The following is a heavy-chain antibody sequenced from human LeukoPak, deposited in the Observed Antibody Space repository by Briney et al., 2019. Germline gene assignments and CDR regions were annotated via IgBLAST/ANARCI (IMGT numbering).Heavy chain of an antibody. J-gene: IGHJ3*02. D-gene: IGHD6-6*01. CDR1: GFTFSSYG. CDR2: IRYDGSNK. V-gene: IGHV3-30*02. Sequence: GGSLRLSCAASGFTFSSYGMHWVRQAPGKGLEWVAFIRYDGSNKYYADSVKGRFTISRDNSKNTLYLQMNGLRAEDTALYYCASRRYSTSALDAFNIWGHGTMVTVSS. CDR3: ASRRYSTSALDAFNI.